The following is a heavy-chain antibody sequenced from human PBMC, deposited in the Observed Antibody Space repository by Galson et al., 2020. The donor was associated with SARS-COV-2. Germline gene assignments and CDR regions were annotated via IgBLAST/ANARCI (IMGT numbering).Heavy chain of an antibody. CDR1: GFSLSTSGMC. Sequence: SGPTLVKPTQTLTLTCTFSGFSLSTSGMCVSWIRQPPGKALAWLALIDWDDDKYYSTSLKTRLTISKDTSKNQVVLTMTNMDPVDTATYYCARIPVEMATICSYYYYGMDVCGQVTTVTVSS. V-gene: IGHV2-70*01. D-gene: IGHD5-12*01. CDR2: IDWDDDK. J-gene: IGHJ6*02. CDR3: ARIPVEMATICSYYYYGMDV.